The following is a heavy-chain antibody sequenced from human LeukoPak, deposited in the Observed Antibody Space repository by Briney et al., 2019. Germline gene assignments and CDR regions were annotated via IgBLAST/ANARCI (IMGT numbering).Heavy chain of an antibody. J-gene: IGHJ3*02. Sequence: GGSLRLSCAASGYTFRRNGMHWVRQAPGKGLVWVSRINTDGSSTSYADSVKGRFTISRDNAKNTLYLQMNSLRAEDTAVYYCARVRITMVRGATAAAFDIWGQGTMVTVSS. CDR3: ARVRITMVRGATAAAFDI. CDR2: INTDGSST. D-gene: IGHD3-10*01. V-gene: IGHV3-74*01. CDR1: GYTFRRNG.